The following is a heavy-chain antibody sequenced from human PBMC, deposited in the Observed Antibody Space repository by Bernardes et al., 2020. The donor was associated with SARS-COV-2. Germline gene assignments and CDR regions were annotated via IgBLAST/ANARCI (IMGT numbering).Heavy chain of an antibody. CDR1: GESLSGYY. D-gene: IGHD1-7*01. CDR2: IRRGGT. J-gene: IGHJ4*02. Sequence: SETLSLTCAVYGESLSGYYWNWIRQPPGKGLEWIGEIRRGGTNYNPSLKSRVTISVDTSKNQFSLKLTSLTAADTAVYYCARGGYNGNYPPLAYWGQGTWPPSRQ. V-gene: IGHV4-34*01. CDR3: ARGGYNGNYPPLAY.